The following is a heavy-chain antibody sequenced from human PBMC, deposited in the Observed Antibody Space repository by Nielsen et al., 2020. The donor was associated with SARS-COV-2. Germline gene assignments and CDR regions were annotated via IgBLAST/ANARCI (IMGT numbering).Heavy chain of an antibody. V-gene: IGHV4-39*01. Sequence: SETLSLTCTVSGGSISSSSYYWGWIRQPPGKGLEWIGSIYYSGSTYYNPSLKSRVTISVDTSKNQFSLKLSSVTAADTAVYYCARPGGGRQQLAPAYWGQGTLVTVSS. CDR2: IYYSGST. CDR3: ARPGGGRQQLAPAY. D-gene: IGHD6-13*01. CDR1: GGSISSSSYY. J-gene: IGHJ4*02.